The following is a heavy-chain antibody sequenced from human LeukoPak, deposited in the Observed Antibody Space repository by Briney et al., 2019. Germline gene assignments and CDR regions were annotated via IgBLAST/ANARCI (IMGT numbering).Heavy chain of an antibody. CDR1: GDSISTAY. CDR3: AGRGQRYFRD. V-gene: IGHV4-59*08. CDR2: IYKIGNT. D-gene: IGHD3-9*01. Sequence: SETLSLICSVSGDSISTAYWSWIGQSPEKGLEWIGYIYKIGNTDYNPSLKSRDTISLDTSKNQLSLSLKSVTAADTAVYYCAGRGQRYFRDWGQGTKVAVSS. J-gene: IGHJ1*01.